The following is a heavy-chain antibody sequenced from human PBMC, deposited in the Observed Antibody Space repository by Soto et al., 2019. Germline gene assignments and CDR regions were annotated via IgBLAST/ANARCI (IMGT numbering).Heavy chain of an antibody. CDR1: GYTFTSYA. CDR2: INAGNGNT. J-gene: IGHJ4*03. Sequence: APVKVSCKASGYTFTSYAMHWVRQAPGQRLEWMGWINAGNGNTKYSQKFQGRVTITRDTSASTAYMEVNSLRAEDTAVYYCAKDQGSSWYAIDYWGQGNTVTVAS. CDR3: AKDQGSSWYAIDY. D-gene: IGHD6-13*01. V-gene: IGHV1-3*01.